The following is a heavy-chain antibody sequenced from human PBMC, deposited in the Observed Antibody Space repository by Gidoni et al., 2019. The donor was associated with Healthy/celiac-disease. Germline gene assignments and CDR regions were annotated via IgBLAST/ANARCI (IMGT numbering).Heavy chain of an antibody. J-gene: IGHJ6*02. CDR1: AVTCTSQA. CDR3: ARHRRRRGIWFGVMDV. V-gene: IGHV1-69*01. CDR2: IIPSFGTA. D-gene: IGHD3-10*01. Sequence: QVQLVQSGAEVKKPGSAVTVPCRASAVTCTSQAISWVRQAPGQGLEWMGGIIPSFGTANYAQKFQGRVTITADESTSTAYMELSSLRSEDTAVYYCARHRRRRGIWFGVMDVWGQGTTVTVSS.